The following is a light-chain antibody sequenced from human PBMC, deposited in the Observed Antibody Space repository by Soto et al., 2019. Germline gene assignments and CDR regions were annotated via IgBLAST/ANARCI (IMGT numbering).Light chain of an antibody. V-gene: IGKV3-20*01. CDR1: QSVRSNY. CDR3: QQDASSPLT. J-gene: IGKJ4*01. CDR2: RAS. Sequence: EIGLTQSPGTLSLSSGERATLSCRASQSVRSNYLAWYQQKPGQAPRLLIYRASSRATGIPDRFGGSGSGTDFTLTISRLEHEDFAVYYCQQDASSPLTFGGGTKVEIK.